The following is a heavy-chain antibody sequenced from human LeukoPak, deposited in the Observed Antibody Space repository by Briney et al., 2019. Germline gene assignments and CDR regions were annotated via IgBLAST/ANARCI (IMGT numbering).Heavy chain of an antibody. V-gene: IGHV3-23*01. D-gene: IGHD3-22*01. J-gene: IGHJ4*02. CDR3: ATQKIVVVMDFDY. Sequence: SGGSLRLSCAASGFTFSSYAMSWVRQAPGKGLEWVSAISGSGGSTYYADSVKGRFTISRDNAKNSLYLQMNSLRAEDTAVYYCATQKIVVVMDFDYWGQGTLVTVSS. CDR2: ISGSGGST. CDR1: GFTFSSYA.